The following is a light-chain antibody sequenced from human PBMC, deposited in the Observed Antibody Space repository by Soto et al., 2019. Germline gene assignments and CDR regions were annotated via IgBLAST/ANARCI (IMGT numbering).Light chain of an antibody. J-gene: IGKJ1*01. Sequence: ETVLTQSPVTLSVSPGETATLFCWARQRVNMNLSWYQEKPGQAPRLLIYAASTRATGIPARFGGSGSGTELTLTISSLQSEDSAIYYSQQYNNWPTFGQGNKVETK. CDR2: AAS. V-gene: IGKV3-15*01. CDR1: QRVNMN. CDR3: QQYNNWPT.